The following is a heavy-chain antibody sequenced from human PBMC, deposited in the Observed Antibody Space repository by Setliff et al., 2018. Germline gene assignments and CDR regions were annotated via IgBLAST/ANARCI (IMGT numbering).Heavy chain of an antibody. V-gene: IGHV4-39*07. D-gene: IGHD2-21*01. CDR1: GGSVSSTSHY. Sequence: LSLTCNVSGGSVSSTSHYWGWIRQPPGKGMEWIGSVYYSGYTYYNPSLQSRVTISVDMSKNQFSLRMTSVTAADTAVYFCAKEHVVISFVNNVHHHYGMDVWGQGTTVTVSS. CDR3: AKEHVVISFVNNVHHHYGMDV. J-gene: IGHJ6*02. CDR2: VYYSGYT.